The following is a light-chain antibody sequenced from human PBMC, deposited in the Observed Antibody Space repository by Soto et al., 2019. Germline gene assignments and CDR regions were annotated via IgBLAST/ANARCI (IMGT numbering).Light chain of an antibody. CDR3: QQSYSTRIT. CDR2: AAS. CDR1: QSISSW. V-gene: IGKV1-39*01. Sequence: DIQMTQSPSTLSASLGDRVTITCRASQSISSWLAWYQQKPGKAPKLLIYAASSLQSGVPSRFSGSGSGTDFTPTISSLQPEDFATYYCQQSYSTRITFGQGTRLEI. J-gene: IGKJ5*01.